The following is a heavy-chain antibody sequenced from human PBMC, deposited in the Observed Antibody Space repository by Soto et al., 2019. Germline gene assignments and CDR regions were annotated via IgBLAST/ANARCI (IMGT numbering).Heavy chain of an antibody. CDR2: ISSSSSTL. CDR1: GFTFSSYS. D-gene: IGHD3-10*01. V-gene: IGHV3-48*01. Sequence: EVQLVESGGGLVQPGGSLRLSCAASGFTFSSYSMNWVRQAPGKGLEWVSYISSSSSTLYYADSVKGRFTISRDNAKNAPYLQTSSLSVEDTAVYYCARDALFLWFGERHNQRGQGTLVTVSS. CDR3: ARDALFLWFGERHNQ. J-gene: IGHJ4*02.